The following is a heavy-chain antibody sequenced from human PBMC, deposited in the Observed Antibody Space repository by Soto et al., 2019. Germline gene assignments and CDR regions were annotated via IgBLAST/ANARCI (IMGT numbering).Heavy chain of an antibody. CDR1: GGTFSSYA. V-gene: IGHV1-69*01. D-gene: IGHD2-15*01. Sequence: QVQLVQSGAEVKKPGSSVKVSCKASGGTFSSYAISWVRQAPGQGLEWMGGIIPIFGTANYAQKFQGRVRITADESTSPAYMELSSLRSEDTAVYYCARVNLGYCSGGSCYYFDYWGQGTLVTVSS. CDR3: ARVNLGYCSGGSCYYFDY. CDR2: IIPIFGTA. J-gene: IGHJ4*02.